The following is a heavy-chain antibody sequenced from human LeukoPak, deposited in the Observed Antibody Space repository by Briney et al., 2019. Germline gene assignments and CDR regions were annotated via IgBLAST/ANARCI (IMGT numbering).Heavy chain of an antibody. CDR3: ASPRQQLVRGAFDI. CDR1: GYSVNSAYY. Sequence: SETLSLTCTVSGYSVNSAYYWGWIRQPPEKGLEWIGSIYQSTTYYNPSLRSRVTISVDTSKNQFSLKLTSVSDADTAVYYCASPRQQLVRGAFDIWGQGTMVTVAS. V-gene: IGHV4-38-2*02. D-gene: IGHD6-6*01. J-gene: IGHJ3*02. CDR2: IYQSTT.